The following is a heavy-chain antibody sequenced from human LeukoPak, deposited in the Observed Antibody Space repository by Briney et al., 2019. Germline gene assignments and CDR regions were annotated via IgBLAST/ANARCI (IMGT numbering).Heavy chain of an antibody. CDR2: IWYDGSKK. D-gene: IGHD6-13*01. Sequence: QPGRSLRLSCAASGFTFSTYGMHWVRQAPGKGLEWVAVIWYDGSKKYYADSVRGRFTISRDNSKNTLYLQMNSLRAEDTAVYYCARDCPNPNIAAAGTVPVLDYWGQGTLVTVSS. CDR3: ARDCPNPNIAAAGTVPVLDY. J-gene: IGHJ4*02. CDR1: GFTFSTYG. V-gene: IGHV3-33*01.